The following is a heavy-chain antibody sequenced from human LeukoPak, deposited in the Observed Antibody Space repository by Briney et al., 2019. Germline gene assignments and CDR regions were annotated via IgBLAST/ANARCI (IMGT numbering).Heavy chain of an antibody. J-gene: IGHJ4*02. Sequence: GGSLRLSCAASGFTFSSYDMNWVRQAPGKGLEWVSYISSSGSTIYYADSVKGRFTISRDNAKNSLYLQMNSLRAEDTAVYYCARDYEGSSSFDYWGQGTLVTVSS. CDR1: GFTFSSYD. CDR2: ISSSGSTI. D-gene: IGHD6-6*01. V-gene: IGHV3-48*03. CDR3: ARDYEGSSSFDY.